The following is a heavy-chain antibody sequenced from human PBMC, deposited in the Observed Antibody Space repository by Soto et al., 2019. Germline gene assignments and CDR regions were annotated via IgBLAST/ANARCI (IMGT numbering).Heavy chain of an antibody. D-gene: IGHD5-18*01. J-gene: IGHJ4*02. Sequence: ASVKVSCKASGYTFTSYYMHWVRQAPGQGPERMGIINPSGGSTSYAQKFQGRVTMTRDTSTSTVYMELSSLRSEDTAVYYCAATRGYSYGYPLDYWGQGTLVTVPQ. CDR3: AATRGYSYGYPLDY. V-gene: IGHV1-46*01. CDR2: INPSGGST. CDR1: GYTFTSYY.